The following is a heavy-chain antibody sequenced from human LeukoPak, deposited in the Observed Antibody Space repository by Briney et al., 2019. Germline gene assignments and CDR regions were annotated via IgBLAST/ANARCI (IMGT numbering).Heavy chain of an antibody. CDR2: IYYTGST. V-gene: IGHV4-59*01. CDR1: GGSISNYF. J-gene: IGHJ3*02. D-gene: IGHD3-10*01. Sequence: SSGTLSLTCTVSGGSISNYFWSWLRQPPGKGLEWIGYIYYTGSTNYNPSLKSRVTISGGTSKSQFSLKLSSVTAADTAVYYCARPSRSISTAGAFDIWGQGTMVTVSS. CDR3: ARPSRSISTAGAFDI.